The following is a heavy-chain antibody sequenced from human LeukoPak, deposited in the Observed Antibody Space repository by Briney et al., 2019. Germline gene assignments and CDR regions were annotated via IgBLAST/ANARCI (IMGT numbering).Heavy chain of an antibody. D-gene: IGHD2-21*01. CDR3: ARFVFPDAFDI. V-gene: IGHV4-59*08. CDR2: IYYSGST. Sequence: PSETLSLTCTVSGGSISSYYWSWIRQPPGKGLEWIGYIYYSGSTNYNPSLKSRVTISVDTSKNQFSLKLSSVTAAGTAVYYCARFVFPDAFDIWGQGTMVTVSS. CDR1: GGSISSYY. J-gene: IGHJ3*02.